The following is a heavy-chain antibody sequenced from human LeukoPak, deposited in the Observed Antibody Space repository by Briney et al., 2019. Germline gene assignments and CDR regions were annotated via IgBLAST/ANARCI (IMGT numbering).Heavy chain of an antibody. Sequence: GESLKISCKGSGYSFTSYWIGWVRQMPGKGLEWMGIIYSGDSDTRYSPSFQGQVTISADKSISTAYLQWSSLKASGTAMYYCARGARTYYYDSSGYYYFDYWGQGTLVTVSS. V-gene: IGHV5-51*01. CDR3: ARGARTYYYDSSGYYYFDY. CDR1: GYSFTSYW. CDR2: IYSGDSDT. J-gene: IGHJ4*02. D-gene: IGHD3-22*01.